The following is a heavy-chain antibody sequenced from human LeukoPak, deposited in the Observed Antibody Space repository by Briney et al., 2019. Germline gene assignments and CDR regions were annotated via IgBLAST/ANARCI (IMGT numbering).Heavy chain of an antibody. D-gene: IGHD2-15*01. CDR3: VRAAVFDY. Sequence: GESLNISCKGSGYSFASYWIGWVRQVPGKGLEWMGILYPDDSDIRYSPSFQGQVTISADKSISTAYLQWSSLNASDTAMYYCVRAAVFDYWGQGTLVTVSS. V-gene: IGHV5-51*01. CDR1: GYSFASYW. CDR2: LYPDDSDI. J-gene: IGHJ4*02.